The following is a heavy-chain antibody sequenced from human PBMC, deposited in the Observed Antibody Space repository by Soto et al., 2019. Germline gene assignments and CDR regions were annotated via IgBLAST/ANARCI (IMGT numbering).Heavy chain of an antibody. V-gene: IGHV3-53*01. CDR1: GFTVSSNY. CDR2: IYSGGST. CDR3: ASPYGSGNPYYYYGMDV. Sequence: GGSLRLSCAASGFTVSSNYMSWVRQAPGKGLEWVSVIYSGGSTYYADSVKGRFTISRDNSKNTLYLQMNSLRAEDTAVYYCASPYGSGNPYYYYGMDVWGQGPTVTVSS. J-gene: IGHJ6*02. D-gene: IGHD3-10*01.